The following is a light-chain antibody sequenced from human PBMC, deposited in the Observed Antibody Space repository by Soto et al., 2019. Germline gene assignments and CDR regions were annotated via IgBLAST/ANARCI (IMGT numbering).Light chain of an antibody. CDR3: LPDYSYPRP. CDR2: ATS. V-gene: IGKV1-6*01. Sequence: AIQMTQSPSSLSASVGDRVTITCRASQDIRTELGWYQQKPGNAPKRLIYATSILQSGVPSRFSGIGSGTDFTLTISSLQPEDFATYYCLPDYSYPRPFGQGTKVEIK. CDR1: QDIRTE. J-gene: IGKJ1*01.